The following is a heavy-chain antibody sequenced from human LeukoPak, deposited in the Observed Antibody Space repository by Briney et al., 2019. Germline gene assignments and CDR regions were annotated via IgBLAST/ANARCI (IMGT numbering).Heavy chain of an antibody. CDR1: GGSISSYY. D-gene: IGHD6-19*01. J-gene: IGHJ4*02. CDR3: ARHKYSSGWS. CDR2: IYYSGST. V-gene: IGHV4-59*08. Sequence: SETLSLTCTVSGGSISSYYWSWIRQPPGKGLEWIGYIYYSGSTNYNPSLKSRVTISVDTSKNQFSLKLSSVTAADTAVYYCARHKYSSGWSWGQGTLVTVSS.